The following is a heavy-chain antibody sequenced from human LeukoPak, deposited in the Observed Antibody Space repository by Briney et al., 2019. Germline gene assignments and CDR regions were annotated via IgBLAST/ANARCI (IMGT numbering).Heavy chain of an antibody. CDR2: INHSGST. Sequence: SETLSLTYAVYGGSFSGCYWSWIRQPPGKGLEWIGEINHSGSTNYNPSLKSRVTISVDTSKNQFPLKLSSVTAADTAVYYCARGTYYYGSGSYYRARGSLDYWGQGTLVTVSS. CDR3: ARGTYYYGSGSYYRARGSLDY. D-gene: IGHD3-10*01. V-gene: IGHV4-34*01. J-gene: IGHJ4*02. CDR1: GGSFSGCY.